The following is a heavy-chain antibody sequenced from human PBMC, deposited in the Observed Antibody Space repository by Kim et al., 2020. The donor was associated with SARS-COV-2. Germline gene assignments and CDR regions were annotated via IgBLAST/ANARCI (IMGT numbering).Heavy chain of an antibody. CDR2: ISSSSSYI. Sequence: GGSLRLSCAASGFTFSSYTMNWVRQAPGKGLEWVSSISSSSSYIHYADSVKGRFTITRDNAKNSLYLQMNSLRAEDTAVYYCAEGSIAAASYYYGMDVWGQGTTVTVSS. V-gene: IGHV3-21*01. CDR3: AEGSIAAASYYYGMDV. J-gene: IGHJ6*02. CDR1: GFTFSSYT. D-gene: IGHD6-13*01.